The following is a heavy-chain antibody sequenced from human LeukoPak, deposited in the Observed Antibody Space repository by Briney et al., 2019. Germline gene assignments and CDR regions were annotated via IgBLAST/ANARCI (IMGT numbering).Heavy chain of an antibody. D-gene: IGHD3-10*01. Sequence: PSQTLSLTCTVSGGSISSGGYYWSWIRQHPGKGLEWIGYIYYSGSTYCNPSLKSRVTISVDTSKNQFSLKLSSVTAADTAVYYCARDAGFGTSDAFDIWGQGTMVTVSS. CDR2: IYYSGST. J-gene: IGHJ3*02. V-gene: IGHV4-31*03. CDR1: GGSISSGGYY. CDR3: ARDAGFGTSDAFDI.